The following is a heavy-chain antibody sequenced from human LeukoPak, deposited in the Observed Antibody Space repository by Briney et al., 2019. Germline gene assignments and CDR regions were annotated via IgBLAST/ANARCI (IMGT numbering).Heavy chain of an antibody. CDR2: ISWNSGSI. CDR3: AKDTGSSSYYFDY. J-gene: IGHJ4*02. CDR1: GFTFDDYA. D-gene: IGHD6-6*01. V-gene: IGHV3-9*01. Sequence: GRSLRLSCAASGFTFDDYAMHWVRQAPGKGLEWVSGISWNSGSIGYADSVKGRFTISRDNAKNSLYLQTNSLRAEDTALYYCAKDTGSSSYYFDYWGQGTLVTVSS.